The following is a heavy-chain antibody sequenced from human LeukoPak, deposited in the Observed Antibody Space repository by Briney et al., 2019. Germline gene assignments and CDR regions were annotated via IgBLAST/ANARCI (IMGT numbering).Heavy chain of an antibody. CDR1: GFTFSSYG. V-gene: IGHV3-30*02. CDR2: IRYDGSNK. Sequence: GGSLRLSCAASGFTFSSYGMHWVRQAPGKGLEWVAFIRYDGSNKYYADSVKGRFTISRDNSKNTLYLQMNSLRAEDTAVYYCAKVSSSWYGGFDYWGQGTLVTVAS. J-gene: IGHJ4*02. D-gene: IGHD6-13*01. CDR3: AKVSSSWYGGFDY.